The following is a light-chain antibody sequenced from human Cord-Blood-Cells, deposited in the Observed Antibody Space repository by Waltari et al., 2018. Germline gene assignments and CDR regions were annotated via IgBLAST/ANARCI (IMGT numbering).Light chain of an antibody. J-gene: IGLJ2*01. V-gene: IGLV2-23*02. CDR2: EVS. CDR1: SSDVGSYNS. CDR3: CSYAGSSTVV. Sequence: QSALTQPASVSGSPGQSIPISCTGTSSDVGSYNSVSWYQQHPGKAPQLMIYEVSKRPSGVSNRFSGSKSGNTASLTISGLQAEDEADYYCCSYAGSSTVVFGGGTKLTVL.